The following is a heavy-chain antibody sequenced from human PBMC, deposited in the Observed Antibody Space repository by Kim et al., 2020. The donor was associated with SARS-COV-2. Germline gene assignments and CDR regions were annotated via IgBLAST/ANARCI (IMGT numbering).Heavy chain of an antibody. D-gene: IGHD4-17*01. J-gene: IGHJ5*02. CDR3: ARPIYGDYSNWFDP. V-gene: IGHV4-39*07. Sequence: NPSLKSRVTISVDTSKNQFSLKLSSVTAADTAVYYCARPIYGDYSNWFDPWGQGTLVTVSS.